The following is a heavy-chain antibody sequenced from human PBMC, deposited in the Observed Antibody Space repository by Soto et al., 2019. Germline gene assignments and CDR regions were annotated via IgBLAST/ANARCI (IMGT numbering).Heavy chain of an antibody. V-gene: IGHV3-30*18. D-gene: IGHD6-19*01. CDR3: GKGGRQWLVRSDFNY. J-gene: IGHJ4*02. CDR2: VSHDGRNT. Sequence: VQLVESGGGVVQPGRSLRLSCAASGFTFSDYAMHWVRQAPGKGLEWVAVVSHDGRNTHYADSVKGRFTISRDSSKNTVSLEMISLRAEDTAVYYCGKGGRQWLVRSDFNYWGQGALVTVSS. CDR1: GFTFSDYA.